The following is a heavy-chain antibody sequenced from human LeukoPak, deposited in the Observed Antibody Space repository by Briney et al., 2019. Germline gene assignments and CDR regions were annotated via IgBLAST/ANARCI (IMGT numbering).Heavy chain of an antibody. CDR3: ARHVNWFDP. Sequence: SETLSLTCTVSGGSISSYYWSWIRQPPGKGLEWIGSIYYSGSTYYNPSLKSRVTMSVDTSKKQFSLKLSSVTAADTAVYYCARHVNWFDPWGQGTLITVSS. CDR1: GGSISSYY. CDR2: IYYSGST. V-gene: IGHV4-59*04. J-gene: IGHJ5*02. D-gene: IGHD3-10*02.